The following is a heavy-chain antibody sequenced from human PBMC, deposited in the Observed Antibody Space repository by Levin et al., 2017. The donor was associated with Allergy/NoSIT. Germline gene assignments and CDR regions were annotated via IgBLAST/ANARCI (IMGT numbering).Heavy chain of an antibody. V-gene: IGHV4-34*01. Sequence: SETLSLTCAVYGGSFGGYYWSWLRQPPGKGLEWIGEINHRGSTTYNPSLKSRVTISIDTSRNQFSVKLNSVTAADTAVYYCAVFSLRYGAFDIWGQGTMVTVSS. CDR2: INHRGST. CDR3: AVFSLRYGAFDI. D-gene: IGHD4-17*01. CDR1: GGSFGGYY. J-gene: IGHJ3*02.